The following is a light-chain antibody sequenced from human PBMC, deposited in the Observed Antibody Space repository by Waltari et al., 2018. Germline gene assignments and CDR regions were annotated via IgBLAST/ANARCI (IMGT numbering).Light chain of an antibody. CDR2: EVT. V-gene: IGLV2-14*03. CDR3: SSYTSTSAYV. CDR1: SSDVGAYDY. J-gene: IGLJ1*01. Sequence: QPALAQPASVSGSPGQSITISCSGTSSDVGAYDYVSWYQQHPGEVPKLIIYEVTNRPSGFSNRFSGSKSGNTASLTISGLQAEDDADYYCSSYTSTSAYVFGSGTKVTVI.